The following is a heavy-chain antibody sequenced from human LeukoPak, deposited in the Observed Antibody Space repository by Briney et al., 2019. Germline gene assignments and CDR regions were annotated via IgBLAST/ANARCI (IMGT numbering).Heavy chain of an antibody. Sequence: ASVKVSCKASGGTFSSYAISWVRQAPGQGLEWMGGIIPIFGTANYAQKFQGRVTITADESTSTAYMELSSLRSEDTAVYYCASRGGSGSYSALGYYYYYMDVWGKGTTVTISS. J-gene: IGHJ6*03. CDR1: GGTFSSYA. D-gene: IGHD3-10*01. CDR2: IIPIFGTA. CDR3: ASRGGSGSYSALGYYYYYMDV. V-gene: IGHV1-69*13.